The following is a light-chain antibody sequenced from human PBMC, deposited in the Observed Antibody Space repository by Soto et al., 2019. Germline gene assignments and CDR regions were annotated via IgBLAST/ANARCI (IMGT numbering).Light chain of an antibody. V-gene: IGLV1-40*01. CDR3: QSYDSSLSAI. J-gene: IGLJ2*01. CDR1: SSNIGAGYD. CDR2: GNS. Sequence: SVLTQPPSVSGAPGQRVTISCTGSSSNIGAGYDVHWYQQLPGTAPKLLIYGNSNRPSGVPDRFSGSKSGTSASLAITGLQAEDEGDYYCQSYDSSLSAIFGGGTKLTVL.